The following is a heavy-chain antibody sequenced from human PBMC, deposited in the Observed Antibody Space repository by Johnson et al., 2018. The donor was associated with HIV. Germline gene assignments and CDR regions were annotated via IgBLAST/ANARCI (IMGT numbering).Heavy chain of an antibody. J-gene: IGHJ3*02. D-gene: IGHD6-13*01. CDR2: IYSGGST. Sequence: EKLVESGGDLIKPGGSLRLSCATSNFTFKDYYMNWVRQAPGKGLEWVSVIYSGGSTYYADSVKGRFTISRDNSKNTLYLQMNSLRAEDTAVYYCAKGGGSSWSDAFDIWGQGTMVTVSS. V-gene: IGHV3-53*01. CDR1: NFTFKDYY. CDR3: AKGGGSSWSDAFDI.